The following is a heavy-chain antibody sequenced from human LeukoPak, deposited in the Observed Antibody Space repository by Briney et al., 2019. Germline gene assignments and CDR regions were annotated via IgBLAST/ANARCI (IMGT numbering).Heavy chain of an antibody. D-gene: IGHD3-22*01. J-gene: IGHJ6*02. CDR3: AKDLSSGQPYYYGMDV. CDR1: RFTFSSYA. CDR2: ISYDGSNK. Sequence: GRSLRLSCAAYRFTFSSYAMHWVRQAPGKGLEWVAVISYDGSNKYYADSVKGRFTISRDNSKNTLYLQMNSLRADDTAVYYCAKDLSSGQPYYYGMDVWGQGTTVAVSS. V-gene: IGHV3-30-3*01.